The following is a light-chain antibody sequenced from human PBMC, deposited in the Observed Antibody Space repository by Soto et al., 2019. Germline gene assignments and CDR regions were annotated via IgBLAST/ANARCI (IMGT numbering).Light chain of an antibody. CDR2: KAS. J-gene: IGKJ5*01. CDR1: QSISSW. V-gene: IGKV1-5*03. CDR3: QQYTIYPIT. Sequence: DIQMTQSPSTLSVSVGDRVTITCWASQSISSWLAWYQQKPGITPKSLIYKASSLDSGVPSRYSVSGSGTESTRTLSSLQPDDFAAYYCQQYTIYPITFGQGTRLEIK.